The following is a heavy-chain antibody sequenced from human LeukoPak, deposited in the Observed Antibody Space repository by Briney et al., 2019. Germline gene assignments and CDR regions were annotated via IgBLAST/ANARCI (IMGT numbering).Heavy chain of an antibody. CDR3: ARGEYHQDGIGTNRFDN. CDR1: GFTFSSYD. D-gene: IGHD5-24*01. Sequence: GGSLRLSCAASGFTFSSYDFNWVRQAPGKGLEWVSFISSSGTTIYYADSVKGRFTISRDDAKNSLYLRMNSLTAEDTAVYYCARGEYHQDGIGTNRFDNWGQGALVTVSS. V-gene: IGHV3-48*03. CDR2: ISSSGTTI. J-gene: IGHJ4*02.